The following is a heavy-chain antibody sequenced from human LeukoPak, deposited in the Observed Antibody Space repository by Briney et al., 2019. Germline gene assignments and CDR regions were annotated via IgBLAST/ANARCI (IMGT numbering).Heavy chain of an antibody. Sequence: ASVKVSCKASGYTFTSYGISWVRQAPGQGLEWMGWISAYNGNTNYAQKLLGRVTMTTDTSTSTAYMELRSLRSDDTAVYYCARDGQLVLYYYYGMDVWGQGTTVTVSS. CDR3: ARDGQLVLYYYYGMDV. V-gene: IGHV1-18*01. CDR1: GYTFTSYG. J-gene: IGHJ6*02. D-gene: IGHD6-13*01. CDR2: ISAYNGNT.